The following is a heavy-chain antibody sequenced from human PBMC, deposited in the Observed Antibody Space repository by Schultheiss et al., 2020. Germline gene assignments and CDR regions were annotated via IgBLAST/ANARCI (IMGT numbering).Heavy chain of an antibody. V-gene: IGHV4-34*01. CDR3: ARGGLFDAYKPFDY. CDR1: GGSFSGYY. CDR2: IYYSGST. Sequence: SETLSLTCAVYGGSFSGYYWSWIRQPPGKGLEWIGSIYYSGSTYYNPSLKSRVTISVDTSKNQFSLKLSSVTAADTAVYYCARGGLFDAYKPFDYWGQGTLVTVSS. J-gene: IGHJ4*02. D-gene: IGHD5-24*01.